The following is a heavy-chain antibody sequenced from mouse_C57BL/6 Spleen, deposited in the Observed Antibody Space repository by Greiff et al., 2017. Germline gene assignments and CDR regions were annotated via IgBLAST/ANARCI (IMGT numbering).Heavy chain of an antibody. CDR3: ASYDYDVNYFDY. Sequence: EVKVVESGGDLVKPGGSLKLSCAASGFTFSSYGMSWVRQTPDKRLEWVATISSGGSYTYYPDSVKGRFTISRDNAKNTLYLQMSSLKSEDTAMYYCASYDYDVNYFDYWGQGTTLTVSS. V-gene: IGHV5-6*01. J-gene: IGHJ2*01. CDR2: ISSGGSYT. D-gene: IGHD2-4*01. CDR1: GFTFSSYG.